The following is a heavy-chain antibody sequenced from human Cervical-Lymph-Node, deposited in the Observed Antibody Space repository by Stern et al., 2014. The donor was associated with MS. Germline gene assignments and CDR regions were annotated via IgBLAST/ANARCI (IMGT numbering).Heavy chain of an antibody. J-gene: IGHJ4*02. CDR1: GGSIHSGGYY. CDR2: LYYSGST. CDR3: AREGGPRRIADY. V-gene: IGHV4-31*03. D-gene: IGHD1-14*01. Sequence: VQLVESGPGLVKPSQTLSLTCTVSGGSIHSGGYYWSWIRQHPGKGLEWIGYLYYSGSTYYNPSLKSRVPISVDTSKNQFSLKLSSVTAADTAVYYFAREGGPRRIADYWGQGTLVTVSS.